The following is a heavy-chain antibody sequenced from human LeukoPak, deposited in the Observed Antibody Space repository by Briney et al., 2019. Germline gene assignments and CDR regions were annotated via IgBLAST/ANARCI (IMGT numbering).Heavy chain of an antibody. J-gene: IGHJ4*02. Sequence: GGSLRLSCAASGFTFSSYGMHWVRQAPGKGLEWVAVIWYDGSNKYYADSVKGRFTISRDNSKNTLYLQMNSLRAEDTAVYYCAKDSPSVVPAARRSYFDYWGQGTLVTVSS. V-gene: IGHV3-33*06. D-gene: IGHD2-2*01. CDR2: IWYDGSNK. CDR3: AKDSPSVVPAARRSYFDY. CDR1: GFTFSSYG.